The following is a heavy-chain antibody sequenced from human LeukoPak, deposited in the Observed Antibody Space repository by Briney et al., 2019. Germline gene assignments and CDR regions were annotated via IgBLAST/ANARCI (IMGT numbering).Heavy chain of an antibody. CDR1: GGTFSSYA. CDR2: IIPIFGTA. CDR3: ARVGRYQLRYYYYMDV. V-gene: IGHV1-69*13. Sequence: SVKVSCKASGGTFSSYAISWVRQAPGQGLEWMGGIIPIFGTANYAQKFQGRVTITADESTSTAYMELSSLRSEDTAVYYCARVGRYQLRYYYYMDVWGKGTTVTVSS. D-gene: IGHD2-2*01. J-gene: IGHJ6*03.